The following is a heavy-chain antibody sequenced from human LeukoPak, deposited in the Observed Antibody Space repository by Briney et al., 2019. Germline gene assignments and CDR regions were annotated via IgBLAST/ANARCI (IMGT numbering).Heavy chain of an antibody. CDR3: ARSYGSGSYKGYSYYYMDV. CDR1: GYTFTSYD. CDR2: RNPNSGNT. D-gene: IGHD3-10*01. V-gene: IGHV1-8*03. J-gene: IGHJ6*03. Sequence: ASVKVSCKASGYTFTSYDINWVRQGTGQGLEWMGWRNPNSGNTGYAQKFQSRVTITRNTSISTAYMELSSLRSEDTAVYYCARSYGSGSYKGYSYYYMDVWGKGTTVTISS.